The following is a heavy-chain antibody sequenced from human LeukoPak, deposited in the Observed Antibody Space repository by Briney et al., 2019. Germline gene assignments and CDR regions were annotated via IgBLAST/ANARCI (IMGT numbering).Heavy chain of an antibody. Sequence: PGGSLRLSCVASGLNFEFHGMSWVRQAPGKGLEWVSAISGNGDTTYYADSVRGRFTIFRDNSKNTVYMQMNSLRAEDTAVYYCASLMATTDVDYWGQGTLVTVSS. J-gene: IGHJ4*02. CDR3: ASLMATTDVDY. CDR2: ISGNGDTT. CDR1: GLNFEFHG. D-gene: IGHD5-24*01. V-gene: IGHV3-23*01.